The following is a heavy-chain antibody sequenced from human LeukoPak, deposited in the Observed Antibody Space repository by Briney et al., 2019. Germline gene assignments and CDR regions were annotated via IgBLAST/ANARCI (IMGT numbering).Heavy chain of an antibody. V-gene: IGHV3-66*02. CDR3: ASTDATAIPSLHFDY. J-gene: IGHJ4*02. CDR1: GFTVSSNY. CDR2: IYSGGST. D-gene: IGHD2-2*02. Sequence: GGSLRLSCAASGFTVSSNYMGWVRQAPGKGLEWVSVIYSGGSTYYADSVKGRFTISRDNSKNTLYLQMNSLRAEDTAVYYCASTDATAIPSLHFDYWGQGTLVTVSS.